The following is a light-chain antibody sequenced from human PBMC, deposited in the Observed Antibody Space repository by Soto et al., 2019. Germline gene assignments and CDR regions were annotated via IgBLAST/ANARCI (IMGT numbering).Light chain of an antibody. CDR1: SXDVGGYNY. CDR2: EVS. J-gene: IGLJ1*01. V-gene: IGLV2-14*01. Sequence: QSVLTQPDSVSGSPGQSITISCTGTSXDVGGYNYVSWYEQYPGKAPKLLISEVSNRPSGVSNRFSGSKSGNTASLTISGLQAEDEANYYCQSYENSLSGYVFGTGTKVTLL. CDR3: QSYENSLSGYV.